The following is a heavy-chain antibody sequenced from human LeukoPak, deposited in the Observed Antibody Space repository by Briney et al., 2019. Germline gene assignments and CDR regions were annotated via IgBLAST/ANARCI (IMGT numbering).Heavy chain of an antibody. Sequence: GGSLRLSCAASGFTFDDYAMRWVRQAPGKGLEWVAGISWNSGSIGYADSVEGRFTISRDNAKNSLYLQMNSLRAEDTALYYCAKASPVYYDSSGYSGSGFDYWGQGTLVTVSS. CDR1: GFTFDDYA. CDR2: ISWNSGSI. D-gene: IGHD3-22*01. CDR3: AKASPVYYDSSGYSGSGFDY. V-gene: IGHV3-9*01. J-gene: IGHJ4*02.